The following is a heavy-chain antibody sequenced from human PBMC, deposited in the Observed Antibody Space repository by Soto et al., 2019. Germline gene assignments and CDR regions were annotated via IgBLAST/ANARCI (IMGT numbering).Heavy chain of an antibody. CDR1: GFTFTNFW. CDR3: ARDSWYFDV. J-gene: IGHJ4*02. D-gene: IGHD6-13*01. V-gene: IGHV3-74*01. Sequence: GESLKISCGASGFTFTNFWMHWVRQVPGKGLVWVSRIDTSGTSTSYADSVKGRFTISRDNAKSTVTLQMNSLRAEDTGVYYCARDSWYFDVWSQGSLVTVSS. CDR2: IDTSGTST.